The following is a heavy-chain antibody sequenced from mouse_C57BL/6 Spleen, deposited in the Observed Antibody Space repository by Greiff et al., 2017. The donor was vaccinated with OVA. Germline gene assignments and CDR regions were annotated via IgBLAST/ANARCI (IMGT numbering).Heavy chain of an antibody. J-gene: IGHJ2*01. CDR2: IDPETGGT. CDR1: GYTFTDYE. Sequence: VQLQQSGAELVRPGASVTLSCKASGYTFTDYEMHWVKQTPVHALEWIGAIDPETGGTAYNQKFKGKAIVTADISSSTAYMVLHILTYEDSAVYYCTNESYYDSSHYFDYWGQGTTLTVSS. CDR3: TNESYYDSSHYFDY. V-gene: IGHV1-15*01. D-gene: IGHD1-1*01.